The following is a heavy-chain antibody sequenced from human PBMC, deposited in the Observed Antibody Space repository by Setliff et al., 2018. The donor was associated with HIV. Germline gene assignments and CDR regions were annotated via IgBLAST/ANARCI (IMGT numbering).Heavy chain of an antibody. V-gene: IGHV3-9*01. CDR3: ARGGRLQYFDWPSYALDV. D-gene: IGHD3-9*01. J-gene: IGHJ6*02. Sequence: PGGSLRLSCAASGFTFDDYAMHWVRQAPGKGLEWVSGISWNSGSIGYADSVKGRLSTSRDNSKNTMYLQMNSLRAEDTAVYFCARGGRLQYFDWPSYALDVWGQGTTVTVSS. CDR1: GFTFDDYA. CDR2: ISWNSGSI.